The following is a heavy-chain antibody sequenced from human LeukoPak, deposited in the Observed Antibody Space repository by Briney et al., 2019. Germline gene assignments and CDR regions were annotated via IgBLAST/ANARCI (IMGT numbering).Heavy chain of an antibody. CDR2: INPNSGGT. J-gene: IGHJ6*02. Sequence: SVKVSCKASGYTFTGYYMHWVRQAPGQGLEWMGWINPNSGGTNYAQKFQGRVTMTRDTSISTAYMELSRLRSDDTAVYYCARVKASSYGIIYYYYGMDVWGQGTTVTVSS. D-gene: IGHD5-18*01. CDR1: GYTFTGYY. V-gene: IGHV1-2*02. CDR3: ARVKASSYGIIYYYYGMDV.